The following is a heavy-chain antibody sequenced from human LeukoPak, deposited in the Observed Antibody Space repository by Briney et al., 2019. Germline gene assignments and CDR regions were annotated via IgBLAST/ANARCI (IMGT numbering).Heavy chain of an antibody. CDR1: GFSFSSYP. V-gene: IGHV3-48*03. D-gene: IGHD2-8*01. J-gene: IGHJ4*02. Sequence: GRSLRLSCAAAGFSFSSYPMNWVRQAPGKGLEWISHISSDGNTESYVDAPRGRFTMSRDNAENSLFLLINSLRVEDTAVYYCARDSVNGPFVISLGLWGQGALVTVSS. CDR3: ARDSVNGPFVISLGL. CDR2: ISSDGNTE.